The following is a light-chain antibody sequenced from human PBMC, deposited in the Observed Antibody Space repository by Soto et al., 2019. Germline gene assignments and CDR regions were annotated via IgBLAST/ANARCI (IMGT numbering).Light chain of an antibody. Sequence: QSALTQPPSVSGSPGQSVTISCIGTGSDVGTYDRVSWYQAPPGTAPKLIIYEVHYRPSGVPDRFSGSKSGNTASLTISGLQAEDEADYYCSSYAASTTLLFGGGTKVTVL. CDR3: SSYAASTTLL. V-gene: IGLV2-18*02. CDR2: EVH. J-gene: IGLJ2*01. CDR1: GSDVGTYDR.